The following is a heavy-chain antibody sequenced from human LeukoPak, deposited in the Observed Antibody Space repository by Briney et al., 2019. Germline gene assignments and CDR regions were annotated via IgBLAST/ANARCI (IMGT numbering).Heavy chain of an antibody. CDR1: GYTFTSYD. CDR2: MNPNSGNT. CDR3: ARGSVLRWLQVGPWYFDL. V-gene: IGHV1-8*03. Sequence: GASVKVSCKASGYTFTSYDINWVRQAPGQGLEWMGWMNPNSGNTGYAQKFQGRVTITRNTSISTAYMELSSLRSEDTAVYYCARGSVLRWLQVGPWYFDLWGRGTPVTVSS. D-gene: IGHD5-24*01. J-gene: IGHJ2*01.